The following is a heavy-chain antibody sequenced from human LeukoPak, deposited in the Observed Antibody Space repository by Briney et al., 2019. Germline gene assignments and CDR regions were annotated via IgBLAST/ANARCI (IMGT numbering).Heavy chain of an antibody. Sequence: PGGSLRLSCAASGFTFSSYEMNWVRQAPGKGLEWVSYISSSGSTIYYADSVKGRFTFSRDNSKNTLSLHMNRLRAEDTAVYYCARYYYDSSGYHLGAFDIWGQGTMVTVSS. J-gene: IGHJ3*02. D-gene: IGHD3-22*01. CDR1: GFTFSSYE. CDR3: ARYYYDSSGYHLGAFDI. CDR2: ISSSGSTI. V-gene: IGHV3-48*03.